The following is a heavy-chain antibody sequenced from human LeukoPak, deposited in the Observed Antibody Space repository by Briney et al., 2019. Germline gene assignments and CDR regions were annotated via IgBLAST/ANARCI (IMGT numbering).Heavy chain of an antibody. CDR2: ISYDGSNK. CDR3: AKDGNYYGSGSYPNWFDP. CDR1: GFTFSSYG. J-gene: IGHJ5*02. Sequence: GRSLRLSCAASGFTFSSYGMHRVRQAPGKGLEWVAVISYDGSNKYYADSVKGRFTISRDNSKNTLYLQMNSLRAEDTAVYYCAKDGNYYGSGSYPNWFDPWGQGTLVTVSS. D-gene: IGHD3-10*01. V-gene: IGHV3-30*18.